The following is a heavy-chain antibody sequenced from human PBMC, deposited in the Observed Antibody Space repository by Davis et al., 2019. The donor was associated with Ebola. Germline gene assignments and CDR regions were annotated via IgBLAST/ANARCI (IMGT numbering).Heavy chain of an antibody. CDR2: IGSGGSAI. J-gene: IGHJ4*02. Sequence: FPKISCAAPGFTVRSNHISWVRPAPGKGLGWISYIGSGGSAINYADSVRGRFTISRDNAKNSLYLQMNSLRVDDTAIYYCASPDTATVMADYWGQGTLVTVSA. V-gene: IGHV3-11*01. D-gene: IGHD5-18*01. CDR3: ASPDTATVMADY. CDR1: GFTVRSNH.